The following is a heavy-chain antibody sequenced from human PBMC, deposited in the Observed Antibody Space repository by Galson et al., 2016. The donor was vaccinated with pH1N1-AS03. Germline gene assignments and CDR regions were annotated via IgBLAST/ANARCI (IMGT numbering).Heavy chain of an antibody. CDR1: GFTFSDYY. Sequence: SLRLSCAASGFTFSDYYMSWIRQAPGKGLEWISCITSSGGSGPTIYYADSVKGRFTISRDNSKNTLYLRINSLRAEDTAIYYCAKLSLGYCAYWGQGTLVTVSS. J-gene: IGHJ4*02. D-gene: IGHD2-15*01. V-gene: IGHV3-11*01. CDR3: AKLSLGYCAY. CDR2: ITSSGGSGPTI.